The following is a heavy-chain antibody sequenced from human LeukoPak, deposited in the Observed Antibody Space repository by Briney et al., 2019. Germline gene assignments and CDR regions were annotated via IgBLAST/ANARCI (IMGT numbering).Heavy chain of an antibody. D-gene: IGHD3-16*01. CDR2: ISYSEST. CDR1: RGSINSNSYF. CDR3: ARVWDWYFDL. J-gene: IGHJ2*01. V-gene: IGHV4-39*07. Sequence: SETLSLTCTVSRGSINSNSYFWGWIRQPPGKGLEWIGCISYSESTYYNPSLKSRLTISLDMSKNQFSLKLSSVTAADTAVYYCARVWDWYFDLWGRGTLVTVSS.